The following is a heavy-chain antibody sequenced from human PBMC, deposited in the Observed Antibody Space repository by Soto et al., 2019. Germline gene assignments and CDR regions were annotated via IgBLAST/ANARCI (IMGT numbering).Heavy chain of an antibody. CDR3: ARAPLTSQYYYGSGGFDP. Sequence: SETLSLTCTVSGGSISSGGYYLSWIRKHPGKGLEWIGYIYYSGSTYYNPSLKSRVTISVDTSKNQFSLKLSSVTAADTAVYYCARAPLTSQYYYGSGGFDPWGQGTLVTVSS. V-gene: IGHV4-30-4*08. D-gene: IGHD3-10*01. J-gene: IGHJ5*02. CDR1: GGSISSGGYY. CDR2: IYYSGST.